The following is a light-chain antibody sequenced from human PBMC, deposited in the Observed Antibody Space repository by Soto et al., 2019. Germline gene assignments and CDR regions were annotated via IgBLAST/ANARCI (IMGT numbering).Light chain of an antibody. J-gene: IGLJ3*02. CDR2: EVT. CDR1: SSDVG. CDR3: CSFTSINTWV. V-gene: IGLV2-14*01. Sequence: QSVLTQPASVSGSPGQSITISCTGTSSDVGVSWYQHHPGKAPKLMIYEVTNRPSGVSDRFSGSKYGNTASLTISGLQTEDEDDYYCCSFTSINTWVFGGGTKLTVL.